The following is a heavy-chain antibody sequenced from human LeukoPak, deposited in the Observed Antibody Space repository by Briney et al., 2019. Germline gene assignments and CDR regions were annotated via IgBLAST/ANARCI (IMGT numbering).Heavy chain of an antibody. J-gene: IGHJ4*02. Sequence: SVKVSCKASGYTFTSYAISRVRQAPGQGLEWMGGIIPIFGTANYAQKFQGRVTITADESTSTAYMELSSLRSEDTAVYYCARVGEHYYGSGSYYTSKYYFDYWGQGTLVTVSS. D-gene: IGHD3-10*01. CDR2: IIPIFGTA. CDR1: GYTFTSYA. CDR3: ARVGEHYYGSGSYYTSKYYFDY. V-gene: IGHV1-69*13.